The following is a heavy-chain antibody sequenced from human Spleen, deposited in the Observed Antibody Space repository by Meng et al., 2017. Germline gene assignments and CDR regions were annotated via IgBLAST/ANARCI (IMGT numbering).Heavy chain of an antibody. CDR1: GFTFDDYG. D-gene: IGHD3-10*01. Sequence: GESLKISCAASGFTFDDYGMSWVRQAPGKGLEWVSGINWNGGSTGYADSVKGRFTISRDNTKNSLCLQSNSLRAEDTALYYCARERQYGSGSFYVYWGQGTLVTVSS. J-gene: IGHJ4*02. CDR3: ARERQYGSGSFYVY. CDR2: INWNGGST. V-gene: IGHV3-20*04.